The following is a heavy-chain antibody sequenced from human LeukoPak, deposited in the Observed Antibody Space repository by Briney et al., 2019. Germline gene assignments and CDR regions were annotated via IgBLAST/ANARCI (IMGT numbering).Heavy chain of an antibody. J-gene: IGHJ4*02. V-gene: IGHV3-74*01. CDR2: INTDGSST. Sequence: PGGSLRLSCAASGFTFSSYWMHWVRQAPGKGLVWVSRINTDGSSTSYADSVKGRFTISRDSAKNTLYLQMNSLRAEDTAVYYCARVGYGGTWYVDHWGQGTLVTVSS. CDR1: GFTFSSYW. CDR3: ARVGYGGTWYVDH. D-gene: IGHD6-13*01.